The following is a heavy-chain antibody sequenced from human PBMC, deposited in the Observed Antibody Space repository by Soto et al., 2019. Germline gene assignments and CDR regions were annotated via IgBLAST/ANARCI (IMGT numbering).Heavy chain of an antibody. D-gene: IGHD6-13*01. J-gene: IGHJ6*02. CDR1: GYSFTSYW. CDR2: IDPSDSYT. CDR3: ARGEQQLSGMDV. V-gene: IGHV5-10-1*01. Sequence: GESLKISCNGSGYSFTSYWISWVRQMPGKGLEWMGRIDPSDSYTNYSPSFQGHVTISADKSISTAYLQWSSLKASDTAMYYCARGEQQLSGMDVWGQGTTVTVSS.